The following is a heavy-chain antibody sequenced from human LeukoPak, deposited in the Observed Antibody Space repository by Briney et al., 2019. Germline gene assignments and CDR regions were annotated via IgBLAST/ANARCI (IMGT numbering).Heavy chain of an antibody. D-gene: IGHD3-3*01. CDR2: IYSSGST. V-gene: IGHV4-4*07. Sequence: SETLSLTCTVSGGSISIYYWNWIRQPAGKGLEWIGRIYSSGSTNYNPSLKSRVTISVDTSKNQFSLKLSSVTAADTAVYYCARGCGDFWSGYFKRHNWFDPWGQGTLVTVSS. J-gene: IGHJ5*02. CDR1: GGSISIYY. CDR3: ARGCGDFWSGYFKRHNWFDP.